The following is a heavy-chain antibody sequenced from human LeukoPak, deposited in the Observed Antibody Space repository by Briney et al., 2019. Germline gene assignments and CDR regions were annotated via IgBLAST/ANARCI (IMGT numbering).Heavy chain of an antibody. Sequence: SETLSLTCTVSGGSISSSSYYWGWIRQPPGKGLEWIGSIYYSGSTYYNPSLKSRVTISVDTSKNQFSLKLSSVTAADTAVYYCARLYSSDYFLYWGQGTLVTVSS. V-gene: IGHV4-39*01. J-gene: IGHJ4*02. CDR2: IYYSGST. CDR1: GGSISSSSYY. D-gene: IGHD3-22*01. CDR3: ARLYSSDYFLY.